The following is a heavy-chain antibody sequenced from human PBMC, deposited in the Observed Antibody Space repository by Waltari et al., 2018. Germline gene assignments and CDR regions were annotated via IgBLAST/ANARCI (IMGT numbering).Heavy chain of an antibody. Sequence: QLQLQESGPGLVKPSETLSLTCTVSGGSISSSSYYWGWIRQPPGKGLEWIGSIYYSGSTYYNPSLKSRVTISVDTSKNQFSLKLSSVTAADTAVYYCASGQWHSGSYRSYWYFDLWGRGTLVTVSS. J-gene: IGHJ2*01. D-gene: IGHD1-26*01. CDR3: ASGQWHSGSYRSYWYFDL. V-gene: IGHV4-39*07. CDR2: IYYSGST. CDR1: GGSISSSSYY.